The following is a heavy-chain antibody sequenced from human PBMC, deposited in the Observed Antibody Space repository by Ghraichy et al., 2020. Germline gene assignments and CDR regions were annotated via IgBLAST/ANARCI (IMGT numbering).Heavy chain of an antibody. CDR3: AKDITLYSSGWYDMDV. V-gene: IGHV3-9*01. D-gene: IGHD6-19*01. Sequence: GGSLRLSCAASGFTFDDYAMHWVRQAPGKGLEWVSGISWNSGSIGYADSVKGRFTISRDNAKNSLYLQMNSLRAEDTALYYCAKDITLYSSGWYDMDVWGQGTTVTVSS. J-gene: IGHJ6*03. CDR1: GFTFDDYA. CDR2: ISWNSGSI.